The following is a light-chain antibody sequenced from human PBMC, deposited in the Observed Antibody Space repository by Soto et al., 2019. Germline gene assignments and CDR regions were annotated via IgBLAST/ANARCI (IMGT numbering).Light chain of an antibody. J-gene: IGKJ5*01. Sequence: DIQMTQSPSSVSASVGDRVSITCRASQDIGDWLAWYQQKPGKAPKLLIYAASSLQNGVPSRFSGSGSGTDFTLTISSLQSEDFAVYYCQQYNNWPPITFGQGTRLEIK. CDR1: QDIGDW. CDR2: AAS. V-gene: IGKV1-12*01. CDR3: QQYNNWPPIT.